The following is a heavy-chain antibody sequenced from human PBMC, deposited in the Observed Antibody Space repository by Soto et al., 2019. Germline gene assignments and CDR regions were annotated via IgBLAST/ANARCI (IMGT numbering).Heavy chain of an antibody. CDR2: ISNSGGST. CDR3: AKGAQPAQYYFDF. D-gene: IGHD2-2*01. J-gene: IGHJ4*02. Sequence: GGSLRLSCAASGFTFSTCGMSWVRQAPGKGLEWVSAISNSGGSTSYTGSVRGRFTISRDNSMNTVYLQMNSLRADDTAVYCCAKGAQPAQYYFDFWGQGTLVTVSS. CDR1: GFTFSTCG. V-gene: IGHV3-23*01.